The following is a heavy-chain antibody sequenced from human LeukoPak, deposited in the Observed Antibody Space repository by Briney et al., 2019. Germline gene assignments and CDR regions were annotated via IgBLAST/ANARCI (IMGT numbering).Heavy chain of an antibody. CDR3: ARVLRGRGIKAFDI. D-gene: IGHD3-10*01. V-gene: IGHV4-39*07. J-gene: IGHJ3*02. Sequence: SETLSLTCTVSGGSISSGGYYWSWIRQPPGKGLEWIGEINHSGSTNYNPSLKSRVTISVDTSKNQFSLKLSSVTAADTAVYYCARVLRGRGIKAFDIWGQGTMVTVSS. CDR1: GGSISSGGYY. CDR2: INHSGST.